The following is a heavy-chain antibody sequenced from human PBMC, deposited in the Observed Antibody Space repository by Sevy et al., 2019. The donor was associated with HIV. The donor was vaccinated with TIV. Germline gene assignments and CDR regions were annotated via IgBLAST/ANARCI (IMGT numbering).Heavy chain of an antibody. CDR3: ARAYCSGGSCYSLAY. CDR1: GYTFTSYR. J-gene: IGHJ4*02. V-gene: IGHV1-18*01. D-gene: IGHD2-15*01. CDR2: VSAHNGDT. Sequence: ASVKVSCKASGYTFTSYRIYWVRQVPGQGLEWMGWVSAHNGDTNYVQKVQGRVAMTTDTSTSTAYMELRSLTSDDTAVYYCARAYCSGGSCYSLAYWGQGSLVTVSS.